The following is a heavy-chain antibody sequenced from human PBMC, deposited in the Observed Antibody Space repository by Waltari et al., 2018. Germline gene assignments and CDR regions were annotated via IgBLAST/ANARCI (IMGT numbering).Heavy chain of an antibody. Sequence: QVQLVQSGAEVKNPGSTLKVSCKTSGGAFRTYAISWVRQAPGQGLEWMGIIPISGTADYSQKFQGRITITADESTSTAYMELSGLKSDDTAVYYCATFGGNSNWFDPWGQGTLVTVSS. CDR3: ATFGGNSNWFDP. CDR2: IIPISGTA. V-gene: IGHV1-69*01. D-gene: IGHD1-7*01. J-gene: IGHJ5*02. CDR1: GGAFRTYA.